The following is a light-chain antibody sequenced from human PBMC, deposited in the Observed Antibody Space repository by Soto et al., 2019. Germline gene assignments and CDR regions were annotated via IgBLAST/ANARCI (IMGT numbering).Light chain of an antibody. J-gene: IGKJ5*01. CDR2: GAS. Sequence: EIVMTQSPGTLSLSPGERATLSCRASQSVSSRLAWYQQKPGQAPRLLMYGASSRATGIPDRLSGSGSGTDFTLTIGGLQPDDFATYYCQQFNSYPITFGQGTRLEIK. V-gene: IGKV3D-15*01. CDR1: QSVSSR. CDR3: QQFNSYPIT.